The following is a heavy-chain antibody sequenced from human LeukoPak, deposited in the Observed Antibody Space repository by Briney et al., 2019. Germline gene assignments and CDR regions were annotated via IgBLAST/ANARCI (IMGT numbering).Heavy chain of an antibody. V-gene: IGHV4-39*07. Sequence: SETLSLTCTVSGGSISSSSYYWGWIRQPPGKGLEWIGEINHSGSTNYNPSLKSRVTISVDTSKNQFSLKLSSVTAADTAVYYCASSVVPAARYYYYYYGMDVWGQGTTVTVSS. J-gene: IGHJ6*02. CDR1: GGSISSSSYY. CDR3: ASSVVPAARYYYYYYGMDV. D-gene: IGHD2-2*01. CDR2: INHSGST.